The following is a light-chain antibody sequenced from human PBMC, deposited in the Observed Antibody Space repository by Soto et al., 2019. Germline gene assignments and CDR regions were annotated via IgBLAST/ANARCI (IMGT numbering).Light chain of an antibody. Sequence: DIQMTQSPSSLSASVGDRVTITCRASQSISSYLNWYQEKPGRAPKVLIYSASSLQSGVPSGFSGSGSGTDFTLTISSLQPEDFATYYCQQSYSAPWTFGQGTNVEIK. J-gene: IGKJ1*01. CDR2: SAS. V-gene: IGKV1-39*01. CDR3: QQSYSAPWT. CDR1: QSISSY.